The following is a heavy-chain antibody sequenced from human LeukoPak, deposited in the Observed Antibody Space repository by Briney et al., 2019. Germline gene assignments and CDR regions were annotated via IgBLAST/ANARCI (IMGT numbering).Heavy chain of an antibody. D-gene: IGHD6-13*01. Sequence: GGSLRLSCAASGFTFSSYSMNWVRQAPGKGLEWVSSISSSSSYIYYADSVKGRFTISRDNAKNSLYLQMNSLRAEDTAVYYCARDRGDYSSYYYYGMDVWGQGTTVTVSS. CDR1: GFTFSSYS. V-gene: IGHV3-21*01. CDR3: ARDRGDYSSYYYYGMDV. J-gene: IGHJ6*02. CDR2: ISSSSSYI.